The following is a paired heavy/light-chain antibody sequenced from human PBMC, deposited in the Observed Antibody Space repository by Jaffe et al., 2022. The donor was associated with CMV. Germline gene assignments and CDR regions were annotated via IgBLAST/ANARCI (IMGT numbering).Heavy chain of an antibody. Sequence: EVQLVETGGGLIQPGGSLRLSCAASGFTVSSNYMSWVRQAPGKGLEWVSVIYSGGSTYYADSVKGRFTISRDNSKNTLYLQMNSLRAEDTAVYYCARVVRQGYGDRFTLSYYYYYYMDVWGKGTTVTVSS. CDR2: IYSGGST. D-gene: IGHD4-17*01. CDR1: GFTVSSNY. V-gene: IGHV3-53*02. CDR3: ARVVRQGYGDRFTLSYYYYYYMDV. J-gene: IGHJ6*03.
Light chain of an antibody. CDR1: QSVSSSY. Sequence: EIVLTQSPGTLSLSPGERATLSCRASQSVSSSYLAWYQQKPGQAPRLLIYGASSRATGIPDRFSGSGSGTDFTLTISRLEPEDFAVYYCQQYGSSGYTFGQGTKLEIK. J-gene: IGKJ2*01. CDR3: QQYGSSGYT. CDR2: GAS. V-gene: IGKV3-20*01.